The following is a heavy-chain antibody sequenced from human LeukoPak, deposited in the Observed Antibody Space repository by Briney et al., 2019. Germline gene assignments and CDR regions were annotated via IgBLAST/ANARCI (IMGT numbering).Heavy chain of an antibody. V-gene: IGHV3-13*01. D-gene: IGHD1-7*01. J-gene: IGHJ3*02. CDR3: ARGGTGTTDAFDI. Sequence: PGGSLRLSCAASGFTFSSYDMHRVRQAIGKGLEWVSAIGTAGDTYYPGSVKGRFTISRENAKNSLYLQMNSLRAEDTAVYYCARGGTGTTDAFDIWGQGTMVTVSS. CDR1: GFTFSSYD. CDR2: IGTAGDT.